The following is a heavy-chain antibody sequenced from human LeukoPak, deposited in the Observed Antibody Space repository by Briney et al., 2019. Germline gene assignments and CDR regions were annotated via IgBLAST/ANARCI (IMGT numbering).Heavy chain of an antibody. Sequence: PSETLSLTCAVYGGSFSGYYWTWIRQPPGKGLEWIGEINHSGSTNYNPSLKSRVTISVDTSKNQLSLKLSSVTAADTAVYYCARDYCSSTSCYWEWGMDVWGQGTTVTVSS. V-gene: IGHV4-34*01. CDR2: INHSGST. D-gene: IGHD2-2*01. CDR1: GGSFSGYY. J-gene: IGHJ6*02. CDR3: ARDYCSSTSCYWEWGMDV.